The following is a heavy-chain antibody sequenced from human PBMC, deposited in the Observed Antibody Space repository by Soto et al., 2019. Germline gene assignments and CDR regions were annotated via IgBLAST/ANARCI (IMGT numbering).Heavy chain of an antibody. Sequence: QLQLQESGPGLVKPSETLSLTCTVSGGSISSSSYFWGWIRQPPGKGLEWIGSIYYSGSTYYNPSLKTRVPVSVDTSKNQFALKLSSVTGADTAVYYCARHPSDFWFDPWGQGTLVTVSS. D-gene: IGHD2-21*02. CDR1: GGSISSSSYF. CDR2: IYYSGST. V-gene: IGHV4-39*01. J-gene: IGHJ5*02. CDR3: ARHPSDFWFDP.